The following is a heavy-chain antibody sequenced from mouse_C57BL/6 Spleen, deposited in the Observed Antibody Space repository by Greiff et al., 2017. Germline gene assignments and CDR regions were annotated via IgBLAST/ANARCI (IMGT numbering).Heavy chain of an antibody. CDR3: ARYAYYGSSYAMDY. D-gene: IGHD1-1*01. CDR1: GYTFTDHT. J-gene: IGHJ4*01. V-gene: IGHV1-78*01. CDR2: IYPRDGST. Sequence: QVQLQQSDAELVKPGASVTISCKVSGYTFTDHTIHWMKQRPEQGLEWIGYIYPRDGSTTYNEKFKGKATLTADKSSSTAYMQLNNLASKDSAVYYCARYAYYGSSYAMDYWGQGTSVTVSS.